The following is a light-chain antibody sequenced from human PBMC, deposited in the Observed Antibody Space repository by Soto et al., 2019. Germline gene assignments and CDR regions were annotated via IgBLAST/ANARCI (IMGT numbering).Light chain of an antibody. Sequence: QSVLTQRASVSGSPGQWITISCTGTSSDIGYYNYVSWYQQDPGKAPKLIIYEVSNRPSGVSNRFSGSKSGNTASLTISGLQAEDEANYYCSSYTRSNTLVVFGGGTKLTVL. V-gene: IGLV2-14*01. J-gene: IGLJ3*02. CDR2: EVS. CDR3: SSYTRSNTLVV. CDR1: SSDIGYYNY.